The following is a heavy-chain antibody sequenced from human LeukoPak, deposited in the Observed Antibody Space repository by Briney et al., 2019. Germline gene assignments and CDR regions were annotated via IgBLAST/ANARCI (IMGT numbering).Heavy chain of an antibody. V-gene: IGHV3-30*04. J-gene: IGHJ4*02. CDR1: GFTFSSYA. CDR2: ISYDGSNK. Sequence: GGSLRLSCAASGFTFSSYAMHWVRQAPGKGLEWVAVISYDGSNKYYADSVKGRFTISRDNSKNTLYLQMNGLRAEDTAVYYCARDRMAAYWGQGTLVTVSS. D-gene: IGHD5-24*01. CDR3: ARDRMAAY.